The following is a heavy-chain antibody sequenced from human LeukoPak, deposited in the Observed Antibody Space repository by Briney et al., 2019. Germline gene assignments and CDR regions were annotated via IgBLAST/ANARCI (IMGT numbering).Heavy chain of an antibody. J-gene: IGHJ4*02. Sequence: ASVKVSCKASGYTFTDYYMHWVRQAPGQGLEWMGWINPNSGGTNYAQKFQGRVTMTRDTSISTAYMELSRLRSDDTAVYYCAREVSGATTPYFDYWGQGTLVTVSS. CDR1: GYTFTDYY. V-gene: IGHV1-2*02. CDR2: INPNSGGT. CDR3: AREVSGATTPYFDY. D-gene: IGHD5-12*01.